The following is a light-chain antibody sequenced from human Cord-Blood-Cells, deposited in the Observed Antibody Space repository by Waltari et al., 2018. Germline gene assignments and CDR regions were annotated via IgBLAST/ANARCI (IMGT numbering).Light chain of an antibody. CDR3: AAWDDSLSGHV. Sequence: VRTPPRSASGTAGKSVATSRAGCSYTTRRILVYWYQQLPGTAPKLLIYRNNQRPSGVPDRFSGSKSGTSASLAISGLRSEDEADYYCAAWDDSLSGHVFGTGTKVTVL. V-gene: IGLV1-47*01. J-gene: IGLJ1*01. CDR1: SYTTRRIL. CDR2: RNN.